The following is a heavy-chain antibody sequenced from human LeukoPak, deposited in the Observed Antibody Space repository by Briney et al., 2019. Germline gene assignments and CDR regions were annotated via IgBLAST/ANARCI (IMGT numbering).Heavy chain of an antibody. CDR1: GGSISSYY. Sequence: SETLSLTCTVSGGSISSYYWSWIRQPPGKGLDWIGYISDSGSANYNPSLKSRVTMSLDTSKSQFSLKLSSVTAADTAVYYCARDRGGYTYSHDYWGQGTLVTVSS. D-gene: IGHD5-18*01. V-gene: IGHV4-59*12. CDR3: ARDRGGYTYSHDY. CDR2: ISDSGSA. J-gene: IGHJ4*02.